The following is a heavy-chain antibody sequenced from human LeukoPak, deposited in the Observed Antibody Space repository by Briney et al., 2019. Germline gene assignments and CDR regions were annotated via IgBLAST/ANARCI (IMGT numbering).Heavy chain of an antibody. J-gene: IGHJ4*02. V-gene: IGHV5-51*01. CDR3: ARRDAHYYYFDY. CDR1: GYNFTNYW. Sequence: GESLKISCKDSGYNFTNYWIGWVRQKPGKGLEWMGIIYIGDSDTRYSPSFQGQVTISADKSISTAYLQWSSLKASDTAMYYCARRDAHYYYFDYWGQGTLVSVSS. CDR2: IYIGDSDT. D-gene: IGHD3-10*01.